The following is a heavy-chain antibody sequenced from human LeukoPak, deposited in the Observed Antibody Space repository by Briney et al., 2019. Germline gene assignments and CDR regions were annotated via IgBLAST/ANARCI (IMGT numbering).Heavy chain of an antibody. J-gene: IGHJ4*02. D-gene: IGHD3-16*01. CDR3: TRGAGWLIDY. Sequence: SETLSLTCTVSGGSISSYYWSWIRQPPGKGLEWIGYIYYSESTNYNPSLKSRVTISADTSKNHFSLKLNSVTTADTAVYYCTRGAGWLIDYWGQGILVTVSS. CDR2: IYYSEST. V-gene: IGHV4-59*01. CDR1: GGSISSYY.